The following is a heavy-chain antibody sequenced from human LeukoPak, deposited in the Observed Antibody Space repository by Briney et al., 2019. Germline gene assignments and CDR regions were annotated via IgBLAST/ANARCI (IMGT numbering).Heavy chain of an antibody. CDR2: INPNSGGT. CDR1: GYTFTGYY. CDR3: ARGLWFGEYGDY. V-gene: IGHV1-2*02. Sequence: ASVKVSCKASGYTFTGYYLHWVRQAPGQGLEWMGWINPNSGGTNYAQKFQGRVTMTRDTSISTAYMELSRLRSDDTAVYYCARGLWFGEYGDYWGQGTLVTVSS. J-gene: IGHJ4*02. D-gene: IGHD3-10*01.